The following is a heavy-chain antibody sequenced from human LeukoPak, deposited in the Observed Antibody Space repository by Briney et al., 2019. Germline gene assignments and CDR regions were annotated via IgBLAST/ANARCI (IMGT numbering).Heavy chain of an antibody. D-gene: IGHD5-18*01. CDR3: ARDTGYSYGIY. CDR2: INPNSGGT. Sequence: GASVKVSCKASGYTFTGYYIHWVRQAPGQGLEWMGWINPNSGGTNYAQKFQGRVTMTRDTSISTAYMELSRLTSDDTAVYYCARDTGYSYGIYWGQGTLVTVSS. J-gene: IGHJ4*02. V-gene: IGHV1-2*02. CDR1: GYTFTGYY.